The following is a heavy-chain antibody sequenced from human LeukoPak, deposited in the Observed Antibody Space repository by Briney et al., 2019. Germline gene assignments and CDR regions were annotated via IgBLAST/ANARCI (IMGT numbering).Heavy chain of an antibody. J-gene: IGHJ4*02. CDR3: ARDSPYYDSSGYYFDY. V-gene: IGHV3-66*01. Sequence: GGSLRLSCAASGFTFSSYAMHWVRQAPGKGLEWVSVIYSGGSTYYADSVKGRFTISRDNSKNTLYLQMNSLRAEDTAVYYCARDSPYYDSSGYYFDYWGQGTLVTVSS. CDR1: GFTFSSYA. CDR2: IYSGGST. D-gene: IGHD3-22*01.